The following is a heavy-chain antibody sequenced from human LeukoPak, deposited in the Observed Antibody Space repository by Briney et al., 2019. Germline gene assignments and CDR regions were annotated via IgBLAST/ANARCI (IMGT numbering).Heavy chain of an antibody. V-gene: IGHV3-48*03. CDR1: GFTFSSYE. D-gene: IGHD3-10*01. CDR3: ARDHYGSGSYYPSFDWYFDL. Sequence: GGSLRLSCAASGFTFSSYEMNWVRQAPGKGLEWVSYISSSGSTIYYADSVKGRFTISRDNAKNSLYLQMNSLRAEDTAVYYCARDHYGSGSYYPSFDWYFDLWGRGTLVTVSS. CDR2: ISSSGSTI. J-gene: IGHJ2*01.